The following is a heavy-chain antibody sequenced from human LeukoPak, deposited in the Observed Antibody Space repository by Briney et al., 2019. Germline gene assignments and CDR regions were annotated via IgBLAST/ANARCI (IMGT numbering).Heavy chain of an antibody. D-gene: IGHD6-19*01. V-gene: IGHV4-61*01. Sequence: SETLSLTCTVSGGSLSSGSYYWSWIRQPPGKGLEGIGYIYYSGSTNYNPSLKSRVTMSVDTSKNQLSLKLSSVTAADTAVYYCARAHSSGRTFDYWGQGTLVTVSS. CDR3: ARAHSSGRTFDY. CDR1: GGSLSSGSYY. CDR2: IYYSGST. J-gene: IGHJ4*02.